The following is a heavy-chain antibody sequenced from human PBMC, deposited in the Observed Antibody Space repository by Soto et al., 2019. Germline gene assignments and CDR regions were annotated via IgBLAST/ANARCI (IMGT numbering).Heavy chain of an antibody. V-gene: IGHV1-69*01. D-gene: IGHD3-16*01. CDR2: SIPIFGKA. J-gene: IGHJ4*02. CDR3: ARDRDYL. CDR1: GGTFSSYA. Sequence: QVQLVQSGAEVNQPGSSVKVSCKASGGTFSSYAISWVRQAPVQGLECMGGSIPIFGKANYAQKFQGRVTITADESTSKAYMELSSLRSEDTAVYYCARDRDYLWGQGTLVTFSS.